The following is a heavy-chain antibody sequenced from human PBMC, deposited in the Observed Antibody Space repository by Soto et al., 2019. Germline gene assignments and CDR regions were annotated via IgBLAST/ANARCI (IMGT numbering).Heavy chain of an antibody. CDR1: GFTFSMYS. D-gene: IGHD2-15*01. CDR3: ARDQLILPAHDFFYGSDV. Sequence: ESGGGLVQPGESLKLSCEVSGFTFSMYSMSWVRQAPGKGLEWVAKIPQEGGDGHYLDSVKGRFIISRDNAKNSLYLQMNSLRGEDTAVYYCARDQLILPAHDFFYGSDVWGQGATVTVSS. V-gene: IGHV3-7*03. CDR2: IPQEGGDG. J-gene: IGHJ6*02.